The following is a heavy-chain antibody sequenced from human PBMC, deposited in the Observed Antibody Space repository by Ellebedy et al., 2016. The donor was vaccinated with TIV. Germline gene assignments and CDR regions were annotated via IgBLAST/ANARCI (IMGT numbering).Heavy chain of an antibody. V-gene: IGHV3-33*01. Sequence: GESLKISXAASGFTCSSYGMHWVRQAPGKGLEWVALVWYDGSTQYYADSVQGRFTISRDNSKNTMYLQMNSLRAEDTAVYYCARDMGSYGGNTDFQHWGQGTLVTVSS. D-gene: IGHD4-23*01. CDR3: ARDMGSYGGNTDFQH. CDR1: GFTCSSYG. CDR2: VWYDGSTQ. J-gene: IGHJ1*01.